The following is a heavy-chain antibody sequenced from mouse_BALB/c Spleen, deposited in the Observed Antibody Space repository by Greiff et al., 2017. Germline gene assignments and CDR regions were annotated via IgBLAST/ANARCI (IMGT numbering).Heavy chain of an antibody. CDR3: ASSYYYGSSYLDY. CDR1: GYSITSDYA. D-gene: IGHD1-1*01. Sequence: EVKLMESGPGLVKPSQSLSLTCTVTGYSITSDYAWNWIRQFPGNKLEWMGYISYSGSTSYNPSLKSRISITRDTSKNQFFLQLNSVTTEDTATYYCASSYYYGSSYLDYWGQGTTLTVSS. J-gene: IGHJ2*01. V-gene: IGHV3-2*02. CDR2: ISYSGST.